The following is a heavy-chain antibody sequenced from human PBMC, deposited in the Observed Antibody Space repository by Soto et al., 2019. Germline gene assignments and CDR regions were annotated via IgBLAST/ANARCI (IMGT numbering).Heavy chain of an antibody. D-gene: IGHD1-7*01. CDR2: IHYSGST. CDR1: GGSISSDNNY. V-gene: IGHV4-31*03. Sequence: SETLSLTCTVSGGSISSDNNYWSWIRQHPGKGLEWIGYIHYSGSTYYNPSLQSRVIISVDTSKNQFSLKLSSVTAADTAVYYCARGDLTRYNWNWVWFDPWGQGTLVTVSS. J-gene: IGHJ5*02. CDR3: ARGDLTRYNWNWVWFDP.